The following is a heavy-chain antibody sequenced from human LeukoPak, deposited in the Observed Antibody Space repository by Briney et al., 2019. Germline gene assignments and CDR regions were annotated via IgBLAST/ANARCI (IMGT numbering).Heavy chain of an antibody. V-gene: IGHV3-30*19. D-gene: IGHD5-24*01. J-gene: IGHJ4*02. Sequence: PEGSLRLSCAASGFTFSSYGMHWVRQPLGKGLEWVAVISHDERTKYYADSMKGRVTISRDNSKNTVFLQMNNLRTEDTAVYFCARPSPPGDGYNPPDYWGQGTLVTVSS. CDR2: ISHDERTK. CDR3: ARPSPPGDGYNPPDY. CDR1: GFTFSSYG.